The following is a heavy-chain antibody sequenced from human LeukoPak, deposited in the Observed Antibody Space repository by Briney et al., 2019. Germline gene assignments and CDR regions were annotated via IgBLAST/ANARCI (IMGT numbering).Heavy chain of an antibody. CDR2: ISGSGGST. J-gene: IGHJ3*02. Sequence: GGSLRLSCAASGFTFSSYAMSWVRQAPGKGLEWVSAISGSGGSTYYADPVKGRFTISRDNSKNTLYLQMNSLRAEDTAVYYCAKDTGYYDFWSGYYTVDDAFDIWGQGTMVTVSS. CDR1: GFTFSSYA. V-gene: IGHV3-23*01. CDR3: AKDTGYYDFWSGYYTVDDAFDI. D-gene: IGHD3-3*01.